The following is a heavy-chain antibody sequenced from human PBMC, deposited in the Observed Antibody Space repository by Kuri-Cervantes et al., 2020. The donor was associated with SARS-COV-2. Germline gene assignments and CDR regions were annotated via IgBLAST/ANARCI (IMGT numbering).Heavy chain of an antibody. D-gene: IGHD3-10*01. CDR1: GFTFSSYA. Sequence: GESLKISCAASGFTFSSYAMSWVRQAPGKGLEWVSAISGSGGSTYYADSVKGRFTISRDNSKNTLYLQMNSLRAEDTAVYYCAKEGFFYGSGRHFDYWDQGTLVTVSS. J-gene: IGHJ4*02. V-gene: IGHV3-23*01. CDR2: ISGSGGST. CDR3: AKEGFFYGSGRHFDY.